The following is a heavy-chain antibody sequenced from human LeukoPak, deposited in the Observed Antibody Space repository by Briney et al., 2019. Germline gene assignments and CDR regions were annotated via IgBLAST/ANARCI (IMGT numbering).Heavy chain of an antibody. D-gene: IGHD5-18*01. V-gene: IGHV3-30*18. CDR3: AKVGSDSYGSLFDY. CDR1: GFTFSSYG. CDR2: ISYDGSNK. Sequence: GRSLRLSCAASGFTFSSYGMHWVRQAPGKGLEWVAVISYDGSNKYYADSVKGRFTISRDNSKNTLYLQMNSLRAEDTAVYYCAKVGSDSYGSLFDYRGQGTLVTVSS. J-gene: IGHJ4*02.